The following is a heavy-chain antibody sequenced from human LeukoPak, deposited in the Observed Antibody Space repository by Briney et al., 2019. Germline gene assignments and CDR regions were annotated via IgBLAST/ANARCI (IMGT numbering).Heavy chain of an antibody. V-gene: IGHV3-74*01. J-gene: IGHJ4*02. CDR2: TNLHGTNA. Sequence: GGSLRLSCEVSGLKFSDYWMHWVRQALGQGLGWVSRTNLHGTNADYADSVKGRFTISRDNAKTSVYLQMNSLKTEDTAIYYCASGYTYVRLGDHWGQGTLVTVSS. CDR1: GLKFSDYW. CDR3: ASGYTYVRLGDH. D-gene: IGHD5-18*01.